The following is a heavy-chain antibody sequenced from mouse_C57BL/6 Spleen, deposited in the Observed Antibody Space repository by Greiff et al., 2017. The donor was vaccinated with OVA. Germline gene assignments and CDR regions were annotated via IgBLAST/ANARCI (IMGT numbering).Heavy chain of an antibody. V-gene: IGHV1-72*01. CDR2: IDPNSGGT. CDR1: GYTFTSYW. J-gene: IGHJ4*01. D-gene: IGHD2-2*01. Sequence: VQLTQPGAELVKPGASVKLSCKASGYTFTSYWMPWVKQRPGRGLEWIGRIDPNSGGTKYNEKFKSKATLTVDKPSSTAYMQLSSLTSEDSAVYYCARGVYYGYDEGGYAMDYWGQGTSVTVSS. CDR3: ARGVYYGYDEGGYAMDY.